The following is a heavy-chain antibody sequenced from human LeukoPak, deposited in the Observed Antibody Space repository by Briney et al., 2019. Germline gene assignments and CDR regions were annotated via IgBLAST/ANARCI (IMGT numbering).Heavy chain of an antibody. V-gene: IGHV4-34*01. J-gene: IGHJ6*02. CDR3: ARVRTVVVPAARNYYYYGMDV. Sequence: SETLSLTCAVYGGSFSGYYWSWIRQPPGKGLEWIGEINHSGSTNYNPSLESRVTISVDTSKNQFSLKLSSVTAADTAVYYCARVRTVVVPAARNYYYYGMDVWGQGTTVTVSS. CDR2: INHSGST. D-gene: IGHD2-2*01. CDR1: GGSFSGYY.